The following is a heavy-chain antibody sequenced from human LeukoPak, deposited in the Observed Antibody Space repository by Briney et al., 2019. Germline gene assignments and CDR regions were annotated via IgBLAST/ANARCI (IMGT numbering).Heavy chain of an antibody. CDR1: GFTFSSYV. V-gene: IGHV3-30*18. CDR3: AKDRVDYYYYGMDV. J-gene: IGHJ6*02. CDR2: ISYDGSNK. D-gene: IGHD3-10*01. Sequence: GGSLRLSCAASGFTFSSYVMHWVRQAPGKGLGWVAVISYDGSNKYYADSVKGRFTISRDNSKNTLYLQMNSLRAEDTAVYYCAKDRVDYYYYGMDVWGQGTTVTVSS.